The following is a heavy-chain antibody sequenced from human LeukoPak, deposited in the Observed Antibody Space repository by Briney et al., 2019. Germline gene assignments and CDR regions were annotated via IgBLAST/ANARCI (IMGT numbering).Heavy chain of an antibody. CDR1: GGSISSYY. V-gene: IGHV4-4*07. CDR2: IYTSGST. CDR3: ARGAKDSSGYYSQGAFDI. J-gene: IGHJ3*02. D-gene: IGHD3-22*01. Sequence: PSETLSLTCTVSGGSISSYYWSWIRQPAGKGLEWIGRIYTSGSTNYNPSLKSRVTMSVDTSKNQFSLKLSSVTAADTAMYYCARGAKDSSGYYSQGAFDIWGQGTMVTVSS.